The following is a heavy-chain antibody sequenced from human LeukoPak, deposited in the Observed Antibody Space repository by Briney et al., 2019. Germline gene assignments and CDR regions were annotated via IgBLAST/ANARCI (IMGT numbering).Heavy chain of an antibody. D-gene: IGHD3-22*01. Sequence: PGGSLRLSCAASGFTFSLYWMNWVRRAPGKGLEWVAVVHDDGSNKYYADSVKGRFTISRDNSKNTLYVQMDSLRVEDTAVYYCATGSGFYYDRWGQGTVVTVSS. V-gene: IGHV3-33*08. CDR3: ATGSGFYYDR. J-gene: IGHJ4*02. CDR2: VHDDGSNK. CDR1: GFTFSLYW.